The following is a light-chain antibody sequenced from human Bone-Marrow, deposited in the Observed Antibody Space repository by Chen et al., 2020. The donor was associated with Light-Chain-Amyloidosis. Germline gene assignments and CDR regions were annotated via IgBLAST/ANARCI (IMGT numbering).Light chain of an antibody. J-gene: IGKJ4*01. CDR2: AAS. V-gene: IGKV1-39*01. CDR3: QQSYSTPLT. Sequence: DVQMTQSPSSLSASVGDRVTITCRASQSISGYLNWYQQKPGKAPKVLIYAASSLQSVIPSRFSGSGSGTDFTLTISSLQPEDFATYYCQQSYSTPLTFGGGTKVEIK. CDR1: QSISGY.